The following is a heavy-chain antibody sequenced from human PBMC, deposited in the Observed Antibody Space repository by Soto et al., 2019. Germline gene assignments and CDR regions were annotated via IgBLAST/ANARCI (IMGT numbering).Heavy chain of an antibody. CDR3: ARPDLVAAIGAALDY. Sequence: QVQLVESGGGVVQPGRSLRLSCEASGFTFSNYGMHWVRQAPGKGLEWVAVIWSDGSSRYYADSVKGRFTVSRDNSKNTLFLQLNNVRDEDTAVYYCARPDLVAAIGAALDYWGQGTLVTVSS. V-gene: IGHV3-33*01. CDR1: GFTFSNYG. CDR2: IWSDGSSR. J-gene: IGHJ4*02. D-gene: IGHD5-12*01.